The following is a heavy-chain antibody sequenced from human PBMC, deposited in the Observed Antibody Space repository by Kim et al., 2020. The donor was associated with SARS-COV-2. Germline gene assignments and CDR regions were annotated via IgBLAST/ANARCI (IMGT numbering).Heavy chain of an antibody. Sequence: GGSLRLSCSASGFTFSNYWMHWVRQAPGKGLVWVSRLNTNGSNIDYADSVRGRFTISRDNAKNTLYLQMNSLRTEDAAVYYCTRRGHRRCSGDSYYAGENCGEGTLVTVSS. J-gene: IGHJ4*02. D-gene: IGHD2-21*01. V-gene: IGHV3-74*01. CDR3: TRRGHRRCSGDSYYAGEN. CDR2: LNTNGSNI. CDR1: GFTFSNYW.